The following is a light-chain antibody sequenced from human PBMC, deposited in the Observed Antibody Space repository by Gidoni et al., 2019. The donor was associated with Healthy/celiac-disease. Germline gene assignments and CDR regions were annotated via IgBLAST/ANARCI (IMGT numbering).Light chain of an antibody. V-gene: IGLV1-40*01. J-gene: IGLJ2*01. CDR3: QSYDSSLSAVV. Sequence: QSVLTQPPSVSGAPGQRVTISCTGSSPNIGAGYDVHWYQQLPGTAPKPLIYGNSNRPSGVPDRFSGSKSGTSASLAITGLQAEDEADYYCQSYDSSLSAVVFGGGTKLTVL. CDR2: GNS. CDR1: SPNIGAGYD.